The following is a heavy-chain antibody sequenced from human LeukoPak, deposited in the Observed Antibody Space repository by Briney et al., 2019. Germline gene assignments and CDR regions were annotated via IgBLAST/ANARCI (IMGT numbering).Heavy chain of an antibody. Sequence: AASVKVSFTASGYTFTSYYMHWVRQAPGQGLEWMGIINPSGGSTSYAQKFQGRVTMTRDTSTSTVYMELSSLRSEDTAVYYCARGSSGWYSVAYWGQGTLVTVSS. CDR2: INPSGGST. CDR3: ARGSSGWYSVAY. V-gene: IGHV1-46*01. CDR1: GYTFTSYY. J-gene: IGHJ4*02. D-gene: IGHD6-19*01.